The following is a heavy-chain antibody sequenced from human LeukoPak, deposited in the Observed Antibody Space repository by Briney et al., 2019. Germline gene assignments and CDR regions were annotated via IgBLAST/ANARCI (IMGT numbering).Heavy chain of an antibody. CDR2: INHSGST. CDR1: GGSFSGYY. D-gene: IGHD2-15*01. CDR3: ARVVVVVAATHIDY. Sequence: SETLSLTCAVYGGSFSGYYWSWIRQPPGKGLEWIGEINHSGSTNYNPSLKSRVTISVDTSKNQFPLKLSSVTAADTAVYYCARVVVVVAATHIDYWGQGTLVTVSS. J-gene: IGHJ4*02. V-gene: IGHV4-34*01.